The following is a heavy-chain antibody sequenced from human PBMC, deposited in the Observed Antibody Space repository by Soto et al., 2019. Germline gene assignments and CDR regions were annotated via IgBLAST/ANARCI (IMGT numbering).Heavy chain of an antibody. CDR2: THYSGDT. V-gene: IGHV4-31*03. Sequence: QVQLQESGPGLVKPSQTLSLTCTVSGGPFPNGGYYRSWIRQEPGKGLEWIGYTHYSGDTSYNPSLRSRVTISTDTSKTQFSLRLRSVTSADTAVYYCARGDSQVSSVFDYWGQGMLVTVSS. D-gene: IGHD3-16*01. J-gene: IGHJ4*02. CDR3: ARGDSQVSSVFDY. CDR1: GGPFPNGGYY.